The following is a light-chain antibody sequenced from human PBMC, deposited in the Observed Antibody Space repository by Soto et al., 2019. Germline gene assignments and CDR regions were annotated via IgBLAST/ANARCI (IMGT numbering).Light chain of an antibody. V-gene: IGKV1-39*01. CDR1: QIIDNY. CDR2: AAS. Sequence: DIQITQSPSSLSASVGDRVTITCRASQIIDNYLNWYQQKPRKAPKLLIYAASSLQSGVPSRFSGSGSGTDFTLTISSLQPEDFATYYCQQSYSTITFGQGTRLEIK. J-gene: IGKJ5*01. CDR3: QQSYSTIT.